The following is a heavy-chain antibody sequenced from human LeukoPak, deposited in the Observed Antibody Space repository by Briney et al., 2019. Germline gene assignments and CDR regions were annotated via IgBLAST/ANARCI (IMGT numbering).Heavy chain of an antibody. J-gene: IGHJ4*02. CDR3: ARDPIFNRGNYCFDY. V-gene: IGHV3-48*03. Sequence: AGTLRLSCAASGFTFSSYEMNWVRQAPGKGLEWVSFISGSGSTIYYADPVRGRFIIARDNAKNSLYLQMNSLRAEDTAVYYCARDPIFNRGNYCFDYWGQGTLVTVSS. CDR2: ISGSGSTI. CDR1: GFTFSSYE. D-gene: IGHD3-3*02.